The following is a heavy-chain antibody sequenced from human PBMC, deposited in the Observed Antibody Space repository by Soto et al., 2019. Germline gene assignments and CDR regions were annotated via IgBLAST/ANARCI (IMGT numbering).Heavy chain of an antibody. V-gene: IGHV4-59*08. CDR1: GGSISSYY. CDR2: IYYSGST. CDR3: ARRNHGRRADSSERYYYYYYMDV. J-gene: IGHJ6*03. D-gene: IGHD6-25*01. Sequence: SETLSLTCTVSGGSISSYYWSWIRQPPGKGLEWIGYIYYSGSTNYNPSLKSRVTISVDTSKNQFSLKLSSVTAADTAVYYCARRNHGRRADSSERYYYYYYMDVWGKGTTVTVSS.